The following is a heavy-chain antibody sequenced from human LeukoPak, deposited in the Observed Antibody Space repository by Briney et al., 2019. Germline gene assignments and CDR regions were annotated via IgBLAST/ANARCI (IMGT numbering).Heavy chain of an antibody. CDR1: GFTFSSYA. D-gene: IGHD7-27*01. Sequence: GGSLRLSCSASGFTFSSYAMHWVRQAPGKGLEYVSAISSNGGSTYHADSVKGRFTISRDNSKNTLYLQMSSLRAEDTAVYYCSCDWGSDAFDIWGQGTMVTVSS. V-gene: IGHV3-64D*06. J-gene: IGHJ3*02. CDR2: ISSNGGST. CDR3: SCDWGSDAFDI.